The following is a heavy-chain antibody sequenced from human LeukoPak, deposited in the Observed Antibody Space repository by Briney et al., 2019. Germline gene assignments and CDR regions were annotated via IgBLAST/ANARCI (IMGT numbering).Heavy chain of an antibody. CDR2: IYPGDSDT. J-gene: IGHJ2*01. V-gene: IGHV5-51*01. Sequence: GESLKISCKSSGYTFTTYWIGWVRQVPGKGLEWMGLIYPGDSDTRYSPSFQGQVTISADKSIRTAYLQWSSLKASDTAIYYCARPSTTVDWYFDLWGRGTLVTVSS. D-gene: IGHD4-17*01. CDR3: ARPSTTVDWYFDL. CDR1: GYTFTTYW.